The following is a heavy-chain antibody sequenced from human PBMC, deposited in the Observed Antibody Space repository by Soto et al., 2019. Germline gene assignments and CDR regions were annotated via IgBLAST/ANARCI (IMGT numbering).Heavy chain of an antibody. CDR1: GYVYISYG. Sequence: QVQLVQSGPEVKKPGASVKVSCETSGYVYISYGISWVRQAPGHGLEWVGWISAYTGKADYAQKFQGRVTMTTETSTSTAFLELRSLRSDDTAVYYCARDQRYYGSGSYYSDSWGQGTLVTVSS. D-gene: IGHD3-10*01. V-gene: IGHV1-18*04. J-gene: IGHJ4*02. CDR2: ISAYTGKA. CDR3: ARDQRYYGSGSYYSDS.